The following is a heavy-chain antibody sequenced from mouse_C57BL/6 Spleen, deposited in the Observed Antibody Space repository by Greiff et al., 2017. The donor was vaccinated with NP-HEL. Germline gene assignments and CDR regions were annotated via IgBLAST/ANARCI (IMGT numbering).Heavy chain of an antibody. CDR3: TRGFTTVVATPFAY. Sequence: DVHLVESGEGLVKPGGSLKLSCAASGFTFSSYAMSWVRQTPEKRLEWVAYISSGGDYIYYADTVKGRFTISRDNARNTLYLQMSSLKSEDTAMYYCTRGFTTVVATPFAYWGQGTLVTVSA. J-gene: IGHJ3*01. D-gene: IGHD1-1*01. CDR1: GFTFSSYA. V-gene: IGHV5-9-1*02. CDR2: ISSGGDYI.